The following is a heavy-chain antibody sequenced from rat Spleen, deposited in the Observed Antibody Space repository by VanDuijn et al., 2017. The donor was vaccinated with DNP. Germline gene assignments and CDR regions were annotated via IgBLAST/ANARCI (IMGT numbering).Heavy chain of an antibody. J-gene: IGHJ3*01. V-gene: IGHV5-25*01. CDR1: AFTFSRSD. CDR3: ARPYFNNQGGFAY. D-gene: IGHD1-4*01. CDR2: ISTGGGIS. Sequence: EVQLVESGGGLVQHGRSLKISCVASAFTFSRSDVAWVRQAPTKGLEWVASISTGGGISYYRDSVKGRFTISSDNTRSTLYLQMNSLRSEDMATYYCARPYFNNQGGFAYWGQGTRVTVSS.